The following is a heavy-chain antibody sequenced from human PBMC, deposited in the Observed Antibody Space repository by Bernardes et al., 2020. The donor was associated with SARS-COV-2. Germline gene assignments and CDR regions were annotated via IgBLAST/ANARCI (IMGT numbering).Heavy chain of an antibody. J-gene: IGHJ6*02. Sequence: GGSLRLSCAASGFTFSSYAMSWVRQAPGKGLEWVSAISGSGGSTYYADSVKGRFTISRDNSKNTLYLQMNSLRAEDTAVYYCAKDRRVRGVIITRLIYYYYGMDVWGQGTTVTVSS. CDR1: GFTFSSYA. D-gene: IGHD3-10*01. V-gene: IGHV3-23*01. CDR3: AKDRRVRGVIITRLIYYYYGMDV. CDR2: ISGSGGST.